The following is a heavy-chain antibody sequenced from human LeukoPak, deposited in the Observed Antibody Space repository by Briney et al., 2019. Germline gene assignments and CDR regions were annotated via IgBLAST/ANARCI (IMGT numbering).Heavy chain of an antibody. D-gene: IGHD2-2*01. CDR3: ARDYCSSTSCLFDY. Sequence: PGGSLRLSCEGSAFIFSGHWMNWVRQAPGKGLEWVAVIWYDGSNKYYADSVKGRFSISRDNSKNTLYLQMNSLRAEDTAVYYCARDYCSSTSCLFDYWGQGTLVTVSS. CDR1: AFIFSGHW. V-gene: IGHV3-33*08. J-gene: IGHJ4*02. CDR2: IWYDGSNK.